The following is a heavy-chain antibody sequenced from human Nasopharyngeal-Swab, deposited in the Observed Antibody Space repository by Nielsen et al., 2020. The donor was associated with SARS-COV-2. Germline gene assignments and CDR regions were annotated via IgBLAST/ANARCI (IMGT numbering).Heavy chain of an antibody. CDR1: GFTFSSYA. Sequence: GESLKISCAASGFTFSSYAMHWVRQAPGKGLEWVAVISYDGSNKYYADSVKGRFTISRDNSKNTLYLQMNSLRAEDTAVYYCARERVAWIVVVVAGREFHPWGQGTLVTVSS. V-gene: IGHV3-30-3*01. CDR3: ARERVAWIVVVVAGREFHP. CDR2: ISYDGSNK. J-gene: IGHJ5*02. D-gene: IGHD2-15*01.